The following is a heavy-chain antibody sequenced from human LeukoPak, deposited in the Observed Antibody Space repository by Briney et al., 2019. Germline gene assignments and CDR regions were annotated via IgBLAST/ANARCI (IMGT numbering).Heavy chain of an antibody. V-gene: IGHV3-74*01. J-gene: IGHJ4*02. CDR3: AKAALRYQLLSSLDY. Sequence: GGSLRLSCAASQFTFSSYWMYWVRQAPGKGLVWVSRINSDGSIINYADSVKGRFTISRDIAKNTLFLQMNSLRPEDTAIYYCAKAALRYQLLSSLDYWGQGTLVTVSS. CDR1: QFTFSSYW. D-gene: IGHD2-2*01. CDR2: INSDGSII.